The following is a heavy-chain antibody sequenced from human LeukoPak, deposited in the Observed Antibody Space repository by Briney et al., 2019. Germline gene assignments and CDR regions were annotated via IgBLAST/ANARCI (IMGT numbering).Heavy chain of an antibody. CDR2: IYSGNTI. V-gene: IGHV3-66*01. D-gene: IGHD3/OR15-3a*01. J-gene: IGHJ5*01. CDR3: ATIGTGDYRDDS. CDR1: GFTVSSNY. Sequence: PGGSLRLSCAASGFTVSSNYMSWVRQAPGKGLEWVSVIYSGNTIKYADSVKGRFTISRDNSKNTVYLQMSSLRAEDTALYYCATIGTGDYRDDSWGQGTLVTVSS.